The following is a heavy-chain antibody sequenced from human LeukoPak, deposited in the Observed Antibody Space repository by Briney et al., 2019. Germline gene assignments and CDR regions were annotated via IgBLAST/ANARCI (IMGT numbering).Heavy chain of an antibody. J-gene: IGHJ5*02. CDR3: ARQSSWFQVWFDP. Sequence: PSETLSLTCTVSSGSISDYYWSWIRQPPGKGLECVGYIYSDGSTNYSPSLKSRVTISVDMSKNQFALKLRSVTAADTAVYYCARQSSWFQVWFDPWGLGTLVTVSS. D-gene: IGHD6-13*01. V-gene: IGHV4-59*08. CDR1: SGSISDYY. CDR2: IYSDGST.